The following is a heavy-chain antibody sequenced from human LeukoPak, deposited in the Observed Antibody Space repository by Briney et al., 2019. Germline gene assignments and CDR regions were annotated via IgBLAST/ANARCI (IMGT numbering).Heavy chain of an antibody. D-gene: IGHD6-19*01. V-gene: IGHV3-15*07. J-gene: IGHJ4*01. Sequence: GGSLRLSCVASGFTFTIAWLTWVRQSPGMGLEWVGRIKSNTNGGTSDYAAPVKGRFAISRDDSKNTLYLQMNSLKPEDTAMYYCTTHSVTVTGTHFWGQGALVTVSS. CDR3: TTHSVTVTGTHF. CDR2: IKSNTNGGTS. CDR1: GFTFTIAW.